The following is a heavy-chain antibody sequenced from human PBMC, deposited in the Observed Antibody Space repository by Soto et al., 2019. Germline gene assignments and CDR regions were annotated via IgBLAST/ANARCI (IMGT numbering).Heavy chain of an antibody. CDR3: ARRGNNPYYFYAMDV. D-gene: IGHD3-10*01. CDR2: IYPGDYET. V-gene: IGHV5-51*01. J-gene: IGHJ6*02. Sequence: PGASLKISSTGSGYSFTSYWIGWVRQMPGKGLEWMGIIYPGDYETRYSPSFQGQVTISAEKSISTAYLQWGSLKASDTAMYYCARRGNNPYYFYAMDVWGQGTTVTVSS. CDR1: GYSFTSYW.